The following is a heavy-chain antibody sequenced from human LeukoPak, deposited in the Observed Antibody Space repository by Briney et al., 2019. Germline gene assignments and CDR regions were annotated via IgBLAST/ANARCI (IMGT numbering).Heavy chain of an antibody. D-gene: IGHD2-2*01. CDR3: ARVYCSSNSCRYYFDY. V-gene: IGHV1-3*01. CDR2: INVGNGNT. CDR1: GYIFINYA. Sequence: ASVKVSCKASGYIFINYAVHWVRQAPGQRHEWMGWINVGNGNTEYSQKFQGRITITRDTSANTAYMELISLRSEDTAVYFCARVYCSSNSCRYYFDYWGQGTLVTVSS. J-gene: IGHJ4*02.